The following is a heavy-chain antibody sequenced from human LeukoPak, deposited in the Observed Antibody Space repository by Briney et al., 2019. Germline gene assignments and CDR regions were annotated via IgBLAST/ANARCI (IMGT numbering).Heavy chain of an antibody. CDR2: INPNSGGT. D-gene: IGHD5-18*01. CDR3: TRDGDTYGYYYYGLDV. J-gene: IGHJ6*02. V-gene: IGHV1-2*02. Sequence: ASVKVSCKASGYTFTVYNMHWVRQAPEPGLEWMGWINPNSGGTKYAQTLSGRGTMTMDTSISTAYMELSSLRSDDTAVYYCTRDGDTYGYYYYGLDVWGQGTTVTVSS. CDR1: GYTFTVYN.